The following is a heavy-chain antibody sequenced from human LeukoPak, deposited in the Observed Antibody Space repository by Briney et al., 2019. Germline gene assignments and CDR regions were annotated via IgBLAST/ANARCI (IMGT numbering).Heavy chain of an antibody. CDR2: ISGSGGGT. Sequence: GGSLRLSCAASGFTFSSYALSWVRQAPGKGLEWVSAISGSGGGTYYADSVKGRFTISRDNSKNTLYLQMNSLRAEDTAVYYCAKDLISMVRGSPMDVWGQGTTVTVSS. CDR1: GFTFSSYA. V-gene: IGHV3-23*01. J-gene: IGHJ6*02. D-gene: IGHD3-10*01. CDR3: AKDLISMVRGSPMDV.